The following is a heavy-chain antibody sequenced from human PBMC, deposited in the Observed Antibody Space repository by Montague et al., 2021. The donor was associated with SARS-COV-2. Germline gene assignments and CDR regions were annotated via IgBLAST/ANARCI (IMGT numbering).Heavy chain of an antibody. V-gene: IGHV4-59*02. CDR3: TRGHDRGWSDY. D-gene: IGHD6-19*01. J-gene: IGHJ4*02. CDR2: IHYSGNM. Sequence: SETLSLTCTVSGGSVSRYYWSWIRQPPGKGLEWVGYIHYSGNMKYNPSLNSRVTILLDTSKNQFSLKLSSLTAADTAVYYCTRGHDRGWSDYWGQGSLVTVSS. CDR1: GGSVSRYY.